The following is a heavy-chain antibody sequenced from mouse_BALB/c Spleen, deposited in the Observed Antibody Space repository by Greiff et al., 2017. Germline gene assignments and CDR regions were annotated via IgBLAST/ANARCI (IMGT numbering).Heavy chain of an antibody. CDR3: TTVVATRYWYFDV. CDR2: ISSGGSYT. Sequence: EVKLVESGGGLVQPGGSLKLSCAASGFTFSSYAMSWVRQTPEKRLEWVATISSGGSYTYYPDSVKGRFTISRDNAKNTLYLQMSSLRSEDTAMYYCTTVVATRYWYFDVWGAGTTVTVSS. D-gene: IGHD1-1*01. J-gene: IGHJ1*01. V-gene: IGHV5-9-3*01. CDR1: GFTFSSYA.